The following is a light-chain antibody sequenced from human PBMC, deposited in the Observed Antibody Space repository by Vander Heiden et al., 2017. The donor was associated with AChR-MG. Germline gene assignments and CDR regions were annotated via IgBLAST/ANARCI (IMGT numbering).Light chain of an antibody. CDR3: QQYGSSPSWT. CDR1: QSVSSSY. J-gene: IGKJ1*01. Sequence: EIVLKQSPGTLSLSPGERATLSCRASQSVSSSYLAWYQQKPGQAPRLLIYGAASRATGIPDRFSGRGSGTDVTLTISRLEPEDFAGYYCQQYGSSPSWTFGQGTKVEIK. V-gene: IGKV3-20*01. CDR2: GAA.